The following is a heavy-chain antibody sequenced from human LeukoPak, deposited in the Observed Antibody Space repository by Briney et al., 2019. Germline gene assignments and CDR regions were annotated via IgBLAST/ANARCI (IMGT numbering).Heavy chain of an antibody. CDR3: ARDLSSSWYHDAFDV. J-gene: IGHJ3*01. V-gene: IGHV7-4-1*02. CDR2: INTNTGNP. D-gene: IGHD6-13*01. CDR1: GYTFTSYA. Sequence: GASVKVSCKASGYTFTSYAMNWVRQAPGQGLEWMGWINTNTGNPTYAQGFTGRFVFSLDTSVSTAYLQISSLKAEDTAVYYCARDLSSSWYHDAFDVWGQGTMVTVSS.